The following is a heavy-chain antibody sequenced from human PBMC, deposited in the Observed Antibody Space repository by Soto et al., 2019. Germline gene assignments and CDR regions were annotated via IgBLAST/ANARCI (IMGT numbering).Heavy chain of an antibody. V-gene: IGHV3-30-3*02. CDR3: AKTSTTTIFGVVIEPDDYYYGMDV. D-gene: IGHD3-3*01. CDR2: ISYDGSNK. Sequence: PGGSLRLSCAASGFTFSSYAMHWVRQAPGKGLEWVAVISYDGSNKYYADSVKGRFTISRDNSKNTLYLQMNSLRAEDTAVYYCAKTSTTTIFGVVIEPDDYYYGMDVWGQGTTVTVSS. J-gene: IGHJ6*02. CDR1: GFTFSSYA.